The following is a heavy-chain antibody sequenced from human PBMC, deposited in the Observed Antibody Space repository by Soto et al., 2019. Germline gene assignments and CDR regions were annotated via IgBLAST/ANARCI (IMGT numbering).Heavy chain of an antibody. CDR3: TRHNDFWSGINWFDP. J-gene: IGHJ5*02. V-gene: IGHV3-73*01. D-gene: IGHD3-3*01. CDR1: GFTFSGSA. Sequence: EVQLAESGGGLVQPGGSLKLSCAASGFTFSGSAMHWVRQAPGKGLEWVGRIRNKANSYATVYAASVKGRFTISRDDSNNTAYLQMNSLKTEDTAVYYCTRHNDFWSGINWFDPWGQGTLVTVSS. CDR2: IRNKANSYAT.